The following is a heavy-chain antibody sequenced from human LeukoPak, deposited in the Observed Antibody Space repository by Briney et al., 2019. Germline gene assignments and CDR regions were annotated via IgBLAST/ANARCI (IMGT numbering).Heavy chain of an antibody. CDR2: IYPGDSDT. J-gene: IGHJ6*02. CDR1: GYSFTSYW. CDR3: ARFRQQWLVPNYYYGMDV. V-gene: IGHV5-51*01. D-gene: IGHD6-19*01. Sequence: GESLKISCKGSGYSFTSYWIGWVRQMPGKGLEWMGIIYPGDSDTRYSPSFQGQVTISADKSISTAYLQWSSLKASDTAMNYCARFRQQWLVPNYYYGMDVWGQGTTVTVSS.